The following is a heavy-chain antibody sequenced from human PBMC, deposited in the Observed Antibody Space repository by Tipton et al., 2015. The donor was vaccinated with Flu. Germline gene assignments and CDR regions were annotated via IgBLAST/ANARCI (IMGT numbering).Heavy chain of an antibody. CDR2: ILYDGSDK. CDR3: TKDLWGPTGHY. V-gene: IGHV3-30*18. D-gene: IGHD7-27*01. Sequence: SLRLSCEASGFPFSDYGRHWVRQAPGKGLEWVAIILYDGSDKFYADSVKGRFTVSRDNSKNTLYLQMNSLRAEDTAVYYCTKDLWGPTGHYWGQGTLVTVSS. J-gene: IGHJ4*02. CDR1: GFPFSDYG.